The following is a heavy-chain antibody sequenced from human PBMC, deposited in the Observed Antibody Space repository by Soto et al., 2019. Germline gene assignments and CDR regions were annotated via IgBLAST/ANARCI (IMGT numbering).Heavy chain of an antibody. V-gene: IGHV4-4*02. D-gene: IGHD4-17*01. CDR2: IYHSGST. Sequence: QVQLQESGPGLVKPSGTLSLTCGVSGGSISSTNWWSWVRQPPGKGLEWIGEIYHSGSTNYNPSPTTRPTIXVDKSKNQFSLKLTSVTAADTAVYYCARQYGAYDYWGQGTLVTVSS. CDR3: ARQYGAYDY. CDR1: GGSISSTNW. J-gene: IGHJ4*02.